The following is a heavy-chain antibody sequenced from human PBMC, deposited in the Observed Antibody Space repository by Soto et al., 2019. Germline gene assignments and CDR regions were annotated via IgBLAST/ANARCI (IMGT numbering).Heavy chain of an antibody. CDR3: ARGQGYDFWSGYRFSLFDY. CDR1: GGSFSGYY. CDR2: INHSGST. J-gene: IGHJ4*02. V-gene: IGHV4-34*01. Sequence: PSETLSLTCAVYGGSFSGYYWSWIRQPPGKGLEWIGEINHSGSTNYNPSLKSRVTISVDTSKNQFSLKLSSVTAADTAVYYCARGQGYDFWSGYRFSLFDYWGQGTLVTVSS. D-gene: IGHD3-3*01.